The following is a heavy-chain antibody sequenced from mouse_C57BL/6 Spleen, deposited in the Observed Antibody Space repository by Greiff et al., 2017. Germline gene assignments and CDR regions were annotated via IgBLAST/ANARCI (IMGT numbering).Heavy chain of an antibody. D-gene: IGHD1-1*01. V-gene: IGHV1-4*01. Sequence: QVQLQQSGAELARPGASVKMSCKASGYTFTSYTMHWVKQRPGQGLEWIGYINPSRGYTKYNQKFKDKATLTADKSTSTAYMQLSSLTSEDAAVDYCAREGYGSSFDYWGQGTTLTVSS. J-gene: IGHJ2*01. CDR1: GYTFTSYT. CDR3: AREGYGSSFDY. CDR2: INPSRGYT.